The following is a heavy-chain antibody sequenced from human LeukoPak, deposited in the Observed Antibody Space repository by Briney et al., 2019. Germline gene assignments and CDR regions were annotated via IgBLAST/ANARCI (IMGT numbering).Heavy chain of an antibody. J-gene: IGHJ4*02. CDR3: ATILGGKIQLWSGSYYFDY. CDR1: GYTLTELS. CDR2: FDPEDGET. Sequence: ASVKVSCKVSGYTLTELSMHWVRQAPGKGLEWMGGFDPEDGETIYAQKFQGRVTMTEDTSTDTAYMELSSLRSEDTAVYYCATILGGKIQLWSGSYYFDYWGQGTLVTVSS. V-gene: IGHV1-24*01. D-gene: IGHD5-18*01.